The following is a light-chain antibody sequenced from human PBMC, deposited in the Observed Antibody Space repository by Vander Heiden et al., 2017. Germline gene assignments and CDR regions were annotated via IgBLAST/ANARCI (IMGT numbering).Light chain of an antibody. CDR2: GAS. J-gene: IGKJ4*01. CDR1: QSVSSSN. CDR3: QQYGSSPPLT. V-gene: IGKV3-20*01. Sequence: EIVLTQSPGTLSLSQGERATLSCRASQSVSSSNLAWYQQKPGQAPRLLIYGASSRATGIADRFSGSGSGTDFTLTISRLEPEDFAVYFCQQYGSSPPLTFGGGTKVEIK.